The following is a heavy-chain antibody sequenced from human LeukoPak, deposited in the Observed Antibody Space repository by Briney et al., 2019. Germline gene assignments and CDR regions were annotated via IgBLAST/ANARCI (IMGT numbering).Heavy chain of an antibody. CDR3: ARVPGGFGELHFDY. CDR1: GYSISSGYY. CDR2: IYHSGST. Sequence: PSETLTLTCTVSGYSISSGYYWGWIRQPPGKGLEWIGSIYHSGSTYYNPSLKSRVTISVDTSKNQFSLKLSSVTAADTAVYYCARVPGGFGELHFDYWGQGTLVTVSS. D-gene: IGHD3-10*01. J-gene: IGHJ4*02. V-gene: IGHV4-38-2*02.